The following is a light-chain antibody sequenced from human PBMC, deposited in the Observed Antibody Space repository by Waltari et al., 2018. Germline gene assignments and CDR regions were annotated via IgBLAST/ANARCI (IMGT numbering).Light chain of an antibody. CDR2: AAV. J-gene: IGKJ2*01. Sequence: DIQMTQSQSSLSASVGDRVNITCRASESIINYLNWYQQKPGKAPTRLIYAAVSLQSGVPSGFGGSGSGTYFTLTISSLQVEDFATYYCQQSYNTPYTFGQGTKLDIK. CDR3: QQSYNTPYT. CDR1: ESIINY. V-gene: IGKV1-39*01.